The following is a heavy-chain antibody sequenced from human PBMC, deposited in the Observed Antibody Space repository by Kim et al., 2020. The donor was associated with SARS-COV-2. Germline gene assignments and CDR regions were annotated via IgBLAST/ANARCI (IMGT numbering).Heavy chain of an antibody. J-gene: IGHJ2*01. D-gene: IGHD4-17*01. CDR3: ARGGFMTTVTMYLGGYWYFDL. Sequence: GGSLRLSCAASGFTVSSNYMSWVRQAPGKGLEWVSVIYSGGSTYYADSVKGRFTISRHNSKNTLYLQMNSLRAEDTAVYYCARGGFMTTVTMYLGGYWYFDLWGRGTLVTVSS. CDR2: IYSGGST. V-gene: IGHV3-53*04. CDR1: GFTVSSNY.